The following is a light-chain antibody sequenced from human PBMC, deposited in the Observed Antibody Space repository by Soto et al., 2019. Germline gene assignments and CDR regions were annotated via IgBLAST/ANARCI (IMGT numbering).Light chain of an antibody. Sequence: QSVLTQPPSASGTPGQRVTISCSGSSSNIGSNYVYWYQQLPGTAPKLLIYKNDQRPSGVPDRFSGSKSGTSASLAISGLRSADEADYYCAAWDYSLSGPLFGGGTQLTVL. CDR2: KND. J-gene: IGLJ7*01. CDR1: SSNIGSNY. V-gene: IGLV1-47*01. CDR3: AAWDYSLSGPL.